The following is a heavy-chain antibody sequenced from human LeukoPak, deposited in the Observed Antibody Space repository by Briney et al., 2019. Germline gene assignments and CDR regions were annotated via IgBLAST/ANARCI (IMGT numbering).Heavy chain of an antibody. Sequence: GGSLRLSCAASGFTVSSNYMTWVRQAPGKGLEWVSVIYSGGNTYYADSVKGRFTISRDNSKNTLYLQMNSLRAEDTSIYYCARDDVASVFDYWGQGTLVTVSS. CDR3: ARDDVASVFDY. D-gene: IGHD3-16*01. J-gene: IGHJ4*02. V-gene: IGHV3-66*02. CDR2: IYSGGNT. CDR1: GFTVSSNY.